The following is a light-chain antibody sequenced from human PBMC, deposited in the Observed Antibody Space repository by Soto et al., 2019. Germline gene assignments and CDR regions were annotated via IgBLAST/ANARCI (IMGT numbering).Light chain of an antibody. V-gene: IGKV2-28*01. CDR1: QSLLHRNGNNY. Sequence: IVMTQSPLSLPVTPGEPASISCRSSQSLLHRNGNNYLDWYLQKPGQSPQLLIYLGSNRASGVPDRFSGSGSGTDFTLEISRVEAEDVGDYYCMQALQTPVTFGQGTRLEIK. CDR2: LGS. CDR3: MQALQTPVT. J-gene: IGKJ5*01.